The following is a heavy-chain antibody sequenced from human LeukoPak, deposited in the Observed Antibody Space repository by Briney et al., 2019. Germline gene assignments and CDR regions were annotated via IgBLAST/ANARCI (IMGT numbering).Heavy chain of an antibody. Sequence: GGSLRLSCAASGFTFNSHAMNWVRQAPGKGLEGVSAISGSDGSTYYADSVKGRFPISRDNSKNTLYLQMNSLRAEDTAVYHCAKGKGYSSSSSDHWGQGTLVTVSS. CDR2: ISGSDGST. CDR3: AKGKGYSSSSSDH. D-gene: IGHD6-6*01. V-gene: IGHV3-23*01. J-gene: IGHJ5*02. CDR1: GFTFNSHA.